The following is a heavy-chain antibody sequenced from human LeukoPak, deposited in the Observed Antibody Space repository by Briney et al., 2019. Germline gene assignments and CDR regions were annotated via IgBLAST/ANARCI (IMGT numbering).Heavy chain of an antibody. CDR3: ARGGFLEWVLVYMDV. V-gene: IGHV1-18*01. Sequence: AAVQVSCKPSTYTFTSYCITWVRRAPGQGVEWVGWVNTYNGNTNFAQKLQGRVTMTADTSKNTAYMELKSLTSDDTAVYYCARGGFLEWVLVYMDVWGEGSTVTVSS. D-gene: IGHD3-3*01. CDR1: TYTFTSYC. CDR2: VNTYNGNT. J-gene: IGHJ6*03.